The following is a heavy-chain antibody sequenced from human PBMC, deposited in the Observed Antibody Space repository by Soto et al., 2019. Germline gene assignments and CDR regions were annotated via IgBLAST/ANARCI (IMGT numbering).Heavy chain of an antibody. CDR2: IRSKVNNYAT. CDR1: GFTFSDSA. Sequence: EVQLVESGGGLVQPGGSLKLSCAASGFTFSDSAMHWVRQASGKGLEWVGRIRSKVNNYATEYAASVTGRFTISRDDSKNTAYLQMNSLKTEDTAVYYCTYTYGGNSSFENWGQGTLVTVSS. D-gene: IGHD4-17*01. V-gene: IGHV3-73*02. J-gene: IGHJ4*02. CDR3: TYTYGGNSSFEN.